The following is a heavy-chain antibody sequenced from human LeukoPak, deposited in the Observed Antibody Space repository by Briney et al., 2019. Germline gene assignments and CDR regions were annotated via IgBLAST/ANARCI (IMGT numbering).Heavy chain of an antibody. D-gene: IGHD1-26*01. CDR2: INPSGGST. CDR1: GYTFTSDY. V-gene: IGHV1-46*01. Sequence: GARVKVSCKASGYTFTSDYMHWVRQAPGQGLEWMGIINPSGGSTSYAQKFQGRVTMTRDMSTSTVYMELSSLRSEDTAVYYCARDRGKWELRGDFDYWGQGTLVTVSS. J-gene: IGHJ4*02. CDR3: ARDRGKWELRGDFDY.